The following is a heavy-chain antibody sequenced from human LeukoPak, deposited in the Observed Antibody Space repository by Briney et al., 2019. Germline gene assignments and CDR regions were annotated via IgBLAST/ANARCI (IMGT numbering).Heavy chain of an antibody. V-gene: IGHV4-59*01. D-gene: IGHD4-11*01. CDR2: IYYSGRT. Sequence: PSETLSLTCTVSGGSISSDYWSWIRQPPGKGLEWIGYIYYSGRTYYNPSLKSRITISVDTSKNQFSLKLSSVTAADTAVYYCVRGFYSPHYWGQGTLVTVSP. CDR3: VRGFYSPHY. J-gene: IGHJ4*02. CDR1: GGSISSDY.